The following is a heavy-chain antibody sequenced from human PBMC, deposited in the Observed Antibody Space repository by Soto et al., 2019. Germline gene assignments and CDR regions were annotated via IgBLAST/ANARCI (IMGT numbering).Heavy chain of an antibody. D-gene: IGHD2-15*01. CDR2: ISAYNCNT. CDR3: ARDVPGSGVPLWDY. V-gene: IGHV1-18*04. J-gene: IGHJ4*02. Sequence: QIQLVQSGAEMKKPGASVKVSCKPSGYTFTHYGVSWLRQAPVQGLEWMGWISAYNCNTDYANKFQGRVGLTTDTSTSTAYMALRGLSPDDTGVYYCARDVPGSGVPLWDYWGQGTLVTGSS. CDR1: GYTFTHYG.